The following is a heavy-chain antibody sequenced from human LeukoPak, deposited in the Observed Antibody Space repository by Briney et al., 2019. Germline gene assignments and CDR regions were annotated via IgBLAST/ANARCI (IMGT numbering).Heavy chain of an antibody. CDR1: GGTFSSYA. D-gene: IGHD4-17*01. CDR2: IIPILGIA. CDR3: ARAGGDYDRFDP. Sequence: SVKVSCKASGGTFSSYAINWVRQAPGQGLEWMVRIIPILGIANYAQKFQGRVTITADKSTSTAYMELRSLRSDDTAVYYCARAGGDYDRFDPWGQGTLVTVSS. J-gene: IGHJ5*02. V-gene: IGHV1-69*04.